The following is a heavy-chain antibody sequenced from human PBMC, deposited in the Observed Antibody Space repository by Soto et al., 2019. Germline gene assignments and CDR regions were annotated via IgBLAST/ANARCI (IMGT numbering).Heavy chain of an antibody. CDR3: ARETLDYDLLTHSSSDDAFDI. V-gene: IGHV4-31*03. Sequence: SETLSLTCTVSGGSIKAGGFYWTWIRQHPGRGLEWIGFMSYTGSTYSNPSLKSRVTISMDTSKNQFSLNLTSVTAADTAVYYCARETLDYDLLTHSSSDDAFDIWGQGTLVTVSS. J-gene: IGHJ3*02. D-gene: IGHD3-9*01. CDR2: MSYTGST. CDR1: GGSIKAGGFY.